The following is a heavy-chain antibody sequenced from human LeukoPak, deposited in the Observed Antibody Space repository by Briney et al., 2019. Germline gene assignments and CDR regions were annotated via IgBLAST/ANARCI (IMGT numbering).Heavy chain of an antibody. CDR1: EFTFNNYT. CDR2: ISGSGGST. J-gene: IGHJ4*02. CDR3: AKLESSANSGWYGGYYFDY. Sequence: GGSLRLSCAPSEFTFNNYTLNWVRQVPGKGLEWVSAISGSGGSTYYADSVKGRFTISRDNSKNTLYLQMNSLRAEDTAVYYCAKLESSANSGWYGGYYFDYWGQGTLVTVSS. D-gene: IGHD6-19*01. V-gene: IGHV3-23*01.